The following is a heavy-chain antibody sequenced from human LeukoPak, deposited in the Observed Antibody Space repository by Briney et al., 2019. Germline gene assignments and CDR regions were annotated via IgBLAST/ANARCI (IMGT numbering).Heavy chain of an antibody. CDR2: IKQDGSEK. J-gene: IGHJ6*03. D-gene: IGHD6-13*01. Sequence: GGSLRLPCAASGFTFSSYWMSWVRQAPGKGLEWVANIKQDGSEKYYVDSVKGRFTISRDNAKNSLYLQMNSLRAEDTAVYYCAGSSSWFYYYYMDVWGKGTTVTVSS. CDR1: GFTFSSYW. CDR3: AGSSSWFYYYYMDV. V-gene: IGHV3-7*01.